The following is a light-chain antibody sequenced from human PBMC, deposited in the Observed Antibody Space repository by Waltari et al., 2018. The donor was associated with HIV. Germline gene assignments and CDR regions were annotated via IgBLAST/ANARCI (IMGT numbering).Light chain of an antibody. Sequence: SYELTQPPSVSVSPGQTARITCSGDALPKQYASWYQQKPGQAPVLVIYKNIERPSGIPARFSGSRSGTTVTLTISGVQAEDEADYHCQSAGGSGSYVVFGGGTKLTVL. CDR2: KNI. CDR3: QSAGGSGSYVV. J-gene: IGLJ2*01. CDR1: ALPKQY. V-gene: IGLV3-25*03.